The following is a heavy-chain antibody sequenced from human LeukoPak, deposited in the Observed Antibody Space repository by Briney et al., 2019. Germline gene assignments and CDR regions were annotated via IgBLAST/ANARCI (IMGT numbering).Heavy chain of an antibody. V-gene: IGHV3-7*05. D-gene: IGHD1-26*01. CDR2: TNQDGSEK. J-gene: IGHJ4*02. CDR1: GFTFSTYW. Sequence: GGSLRLSCAASGFTFSTYWMSWLRQAPGKGLEWVANTNQDGSEKYYVDSVEGRFTISRDNAKNSLYLQLNSLRAEDTAVYYCARMTGGLWDYWGQGTLVIVSS. CDR3: ARMTGGLWDY.